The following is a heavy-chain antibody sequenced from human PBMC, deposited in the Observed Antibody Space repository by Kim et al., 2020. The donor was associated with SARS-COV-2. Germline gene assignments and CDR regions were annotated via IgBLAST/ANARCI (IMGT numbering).Heavy chain of an antibody. V-gene: IGHV3-9*01. J-gene: IGHJ5*02. D-gene: IGHD2-15*01. CDR3: AKDIGRLHNWFDP. Sequence: YADSGKGRFTISRDNAKNSLYLQMNSLRAEDTALYYCAKDIGRLHNWFDPWGQGTLVTVSS.